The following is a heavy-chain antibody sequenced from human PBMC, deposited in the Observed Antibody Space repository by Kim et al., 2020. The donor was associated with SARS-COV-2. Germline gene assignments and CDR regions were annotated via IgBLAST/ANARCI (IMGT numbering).Heavy chain of an antibody. CDR3: ARGPFLEWFLSSYYYYG. Sequence: SETLSLTCTVSGGSVSSGSYYWSWIRQPPGKGLEWIGYIYYSGSTNYNPSLKSRVTISIDTSKNQFSLKLSSVTAADTAVYYCARGPFLEWFLSSYYYYG. D-gene: IGHD3-3*02. CDR1: GGSVSSGSYY. V-gene: IGHV4-61*01. J-gene: IGHJ6*01. CDR2: IYYSGST.